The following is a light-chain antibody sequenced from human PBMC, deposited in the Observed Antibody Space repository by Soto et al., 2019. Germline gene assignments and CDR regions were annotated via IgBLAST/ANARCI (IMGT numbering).Light chain of an antibody. CDR2: RTS. CDR1: SFNIGGNT. CDR3: ATWDDRLNGVV. Sequence: QSVLTQPPSASGTPGQRIIVSCSGGSFNIGGNTVNWYQQFPGTAPKVVISRTSQRPSGVPDRFSGSKSGTSASLSISGLQSEDEAEYYCATWDDRLNGVVFGGGTKLTVL. V-gene: IGLV1-44*01. J-gene: IGLJ2*01.